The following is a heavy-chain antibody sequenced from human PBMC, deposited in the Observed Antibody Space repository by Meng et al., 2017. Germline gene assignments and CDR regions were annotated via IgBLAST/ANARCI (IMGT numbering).Heavy chain of an antibody. CDR3: ARDLWFGTD. Sequence: ELGPRWVKPSGPLALPFTASGCSISSLFWSWCRQPAGKGLGWSGRIYTSGSTNYHPSLKSRVTMSVDTSKNQFSLKLSSVTAADTAVYYCARDLWFGTDWGQGTLVTVSS. V-gene: IGHV4-4*07. CDR1: GCSISSLF. J-gene: IGHJ4*02. CDR2: IYTSGST. D-gene: IGHD3-10*01.